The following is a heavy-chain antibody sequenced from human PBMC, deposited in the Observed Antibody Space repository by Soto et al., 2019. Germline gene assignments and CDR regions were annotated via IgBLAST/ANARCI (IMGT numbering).Heavy chain of an antibody. CDR3: AREGGIVGATAADY. J-gene: IGHJ4*02. D-gene: IGHD1-26*01. CDR2: IYYSGST. V-gene: IGHV4-31*03. Sequence: QVQLQESGPGLVKPSQTLSLTCTVSGGSISSGGYYWSWIRQHPGKGLEWIGYIYYSGSTYYNPSLQSRVTISVYTSKNQFSLKLSAVTAADTAVYYCAREGGIVGATAADYWGQGTLVTVSS. CDR1: GGSISSGGYY.